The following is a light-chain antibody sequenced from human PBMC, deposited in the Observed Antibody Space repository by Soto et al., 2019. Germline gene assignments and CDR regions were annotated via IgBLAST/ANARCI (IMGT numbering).Light chain of an antibody. V-gene: IGLV1-44*01. CDR2: SNN. Sequence: QSVLTQPPSASGAPGQRVTISCSGSSSNIGRHTVHWYQQLPGTAPKLLIFSNNQRPSGVPDRFFGSKSGTSASLAISGLQSEDGTDYYCAAWDDSLNGWIFGGGTKLTVL. J-gene: IGLJ2*01. CDR3: AAWDDSLNGWI. CDR1: SSNIGRHT.